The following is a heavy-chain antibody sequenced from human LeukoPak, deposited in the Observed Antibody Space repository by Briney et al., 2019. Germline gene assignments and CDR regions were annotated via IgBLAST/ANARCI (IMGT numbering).Heavy chain of an antibody. CDR2: ITSSSSYI. J-gene: IGHJ3*02. D-gene: IGHD3-22*01. CDR3: ARVSMIVVVNDAFDI. V-gene: IGHV3-21*01. CDR1: GFTFSSYS. Sequence: GGSLRLSCAASGFTFSSYSMNWVRQAPGKGLEWVSSITSSSSYIYYADSVKGRFTISRDNAKNSLYLQMNSLRAEDTAVYYCARVSMIVVVNDAFDIWGQGTKVTVSS.